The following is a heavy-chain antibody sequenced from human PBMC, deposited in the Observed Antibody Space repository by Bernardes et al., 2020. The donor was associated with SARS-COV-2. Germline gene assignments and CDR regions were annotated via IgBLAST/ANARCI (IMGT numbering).Heavy chain of an antibody. CDR3: ARDRVYSYGYYYYYGMDV. J-gene: IGHJ6*02. V-gene: IGHV1-18*01. Sequence: ASVKVSCKASGYTFTSYGISWVRQAPGQGLEWMGWISAYNGNTNYAQKLQGRVTMTTDTSPSTAYMELRSLRSDDTAVYYCARDRVYSYGYYYYYGMDVWGQGTTVTVSS. CDR1: GYTFTSYG. CDR2: ISAYNGNT. D-gene: IGHD5-18*01.